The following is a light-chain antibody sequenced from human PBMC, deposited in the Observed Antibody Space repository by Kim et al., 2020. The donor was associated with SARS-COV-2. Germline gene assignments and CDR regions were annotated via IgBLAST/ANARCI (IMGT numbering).Light chain of an antibody. J-gene: IGKJ1*01. CDR1: QSVSSN. Sequence: SPGEPATLSCRSSQSVSSNVAWYQQKPGQAPRLLIYGASTRATDIPARFSGSGSGTDFTLTISSLQSEDLAVYHCQQYDDWPPWTFGQGTKVDI. CDR2: GAS. V-gene: IGKV3-15*01. CDR3: QQYDDWPPWT.